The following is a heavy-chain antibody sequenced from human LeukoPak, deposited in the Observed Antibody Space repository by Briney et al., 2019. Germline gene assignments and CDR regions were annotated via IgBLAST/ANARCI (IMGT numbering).Heavy chain of an antibody. D-gene: IGHD5-12*01. J-gene: IGHJ4*02. Sequence: PGGSLRLSCAASGFTFSNYWMSWVRQAPGKGLEWVSSISSSSSYIYYADSVKGRFTISRDNAKNSLYLQMNSLRAEDTAVYYCARDRAYSGYACDYWGQGTLVTVSS. CDR2: ISSSSSYI. V-gene: IGHV3-21*01. CDR1: GFTFSNYW. CDR3: ARDRAYSGYACDY.